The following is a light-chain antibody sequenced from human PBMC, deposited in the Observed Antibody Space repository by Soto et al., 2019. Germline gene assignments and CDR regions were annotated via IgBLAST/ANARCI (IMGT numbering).Light chain of an antibody. CDR1: QSVSSSY. CDR2: GAS. Sequence: IVLTQSPGTLSLSPGERATLSCWASQSVSSSYLAWYQQKPGQDPRLLIYGASSRATGIPDRFSGSGSGTDFSLTISRLEPEDFAVYYCLQYGTSPRTFGQGTKVEVK. V-gene: IGKV3-20*01. J-gene: IGKJ1*01. CDR3: LQYGTSPRT.